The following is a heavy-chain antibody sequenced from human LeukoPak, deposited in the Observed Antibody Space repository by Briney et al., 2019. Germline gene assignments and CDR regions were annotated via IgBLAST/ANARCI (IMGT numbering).Heavy chain of an antibody. CDR1: GFTFSSYG. Sequence: GGSLRLPCAASGFTFSSYGMHWVRQAPAKGLEGVAFIRYDGSNKYYADSVKGRFTISRDNAQTTLYLQMNSPRAEDKAVYYCAKVGQTYYDFWSGYYPDYWGQGTLVTVSS. CDR2: IRYDGSNK. D-gene: IGHD3-3*01. V-gene: IGHV3-30*02. J-gene: IGHJ4*02. CDR3: AKVGQTYYDFWSGYYPDY.